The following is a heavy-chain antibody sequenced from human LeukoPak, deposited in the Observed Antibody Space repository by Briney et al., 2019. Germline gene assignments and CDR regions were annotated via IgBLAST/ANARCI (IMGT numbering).Heavy chain of an antibody. D-gene: IGHD5-18*01. Sequence: PGGSLRLSCAASGFTFSSYAMHWVRQAPGKGLEWVAVISYDGSSKYYADSVKGRITISRDNSKNTLYLQMNSLRAEDTAVYYCARARSSYGYGDAFDIWGQGTMVTVSS. V-gene: IGHV3-30*04. CDR3: ARARSSYGYGDAFDI. CDR2: ISYDGSSK. J-gene: IGHJ3*02. CDR1: GFTFSSYA.